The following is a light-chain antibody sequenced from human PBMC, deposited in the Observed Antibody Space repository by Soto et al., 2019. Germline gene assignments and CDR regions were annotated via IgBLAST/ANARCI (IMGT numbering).Light chain of an antibody. Sequence: DIQMTQSPSSLSASVGDRVTITCRSSQSISSYFNWYQQKPGRAPKLLISAASSLQSGVPSRFSGSGSGTDFTLTISSLQPEDFATYYCQQISSTPWTFGQGTKVEIK. J-gene: IGKJ1*01. CDR2: AAS. CDR1: QSISSY. CDR3: QQISSTPWT. V-gene: IGKV1-39*01.